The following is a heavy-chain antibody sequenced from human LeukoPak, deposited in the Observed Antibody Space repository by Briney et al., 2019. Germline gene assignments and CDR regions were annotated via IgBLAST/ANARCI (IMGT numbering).Heavy chain of an antibody. CDR1: GGSISSGGYS. Sequence: SQTLSLTCAVSGGSISSGGYSWSWIRQPPGKGLEWIGYIYHSGSTYYNPSLKSRVTISVDRSKNQFSLKLSSVTAADTAVYYCARGFAVVVPAAIGYWGQGTLVTVSS. D-gene: IGHD2-2*02. CDR2: IYHSGST. J-gene: IGHJ4*02. CDR3: ARGFAVVVPAAIGY. V-gene: IGHV4-30-2*01.